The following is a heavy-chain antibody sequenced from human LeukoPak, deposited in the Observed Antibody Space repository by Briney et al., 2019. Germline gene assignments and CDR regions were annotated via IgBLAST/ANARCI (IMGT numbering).Heavy chain of an antibody. CDR1: GFTFSSYA. J-gene: IGHJ1*01. CDR3: AKGEQWLVLYFQH. D-gene: IGHD6-19*01. Sequence: PGGSLRLSCAVFGFTFSSYAMSWVRQAPGKGLECVAAISGSGGGTDYADSVKGRFTISRDNSKNTLYLQMNSLRAEDTAVYYCAKGEQWLVLYFQHWGQGTLVTVSS. V-gene: IGHV3-23*01. CDR2: ISGSGGGT.